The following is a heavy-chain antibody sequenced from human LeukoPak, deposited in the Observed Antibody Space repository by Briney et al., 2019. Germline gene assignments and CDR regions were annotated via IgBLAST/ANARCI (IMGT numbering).Heavy chain of an antibody. V-gene: IGHV3-74*01. CDR2: IDSDGSGT. Sequence: GGSLRLSCSASGLTLSGYWMHWVRKIPGKGLVWVSRIDSDGSGTSYADSVKGRFTIPRDDVKNMLYLQMNSLRVEDTGLYYCSTVEHFWGQGTLVTVSS. CDR3: STVEHF. D-gene: IGHD1/OR15-1a*01. J-gene: IGHJ4*02. CDR1: GLTLSGYW.